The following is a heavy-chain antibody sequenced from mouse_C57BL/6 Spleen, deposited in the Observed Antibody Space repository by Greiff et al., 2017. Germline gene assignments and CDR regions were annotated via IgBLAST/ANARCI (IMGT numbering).Heavy chain of an antibody. CDR1: GFTFSSYA. CDR3: ARGLGDFDY. Sequence: EVKLMESGGGLVKPGGSLKLSCAASGFTFSSYAMSWVRQTPDKRLEWVATISDGGSYTYYPDNVKGRFTISRDNAKNNLYLQMSHLKSEDTAMYYCARGLGDFDYWGQGTTLTVSS. V-gene: IGHV5-4*03. CDR2: ISDGGSYT. J-gene: IGHJ2*01. D-gene: IGHD4-1*01.